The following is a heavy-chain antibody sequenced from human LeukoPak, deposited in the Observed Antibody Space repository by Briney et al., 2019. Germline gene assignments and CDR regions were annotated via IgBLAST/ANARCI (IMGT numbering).Heavy chain of an antibody. D-gene: IGHD1-1*01. V-gene: IGHV1-2*06. CDR2: INPNSGGT. CDR1: GYTFTGYY. J-gene: IGHJ4*02. CDR3: ALTTGATPY. Sequence: ASVKVSCKASGYTFTGYYMHWVRQAPGQGLEWVGRINPNSGGTNYAQKFQGSVTMTRDTSINTAYMELSRLRSDDTAVYYCALTTGATPYWGQGTLATVSS.